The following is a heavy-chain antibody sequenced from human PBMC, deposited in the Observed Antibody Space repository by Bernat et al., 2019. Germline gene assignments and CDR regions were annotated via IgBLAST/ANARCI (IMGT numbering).Heavy chain of an antibody. J-gene: IGHJ2*01. Sequence: EVQLLESGGDLVQPGGSLRLSCAASGFTFSTYAMSWVRQAPGKGLEWVSTISGSGGSTSCPDSAKRRFTISRDNSKNTLYLQMNSLRAENTAVYYCARHDYGDCAGPWYFDLWGRGTLVTVSS. CDR3: ARHDYGDCAGPWYFDL. D-gene: IGHD4-17*01. CDR1: GFTFSTYA. V-gene: IGHV3-23*01. CDR2: ISGSGGST.